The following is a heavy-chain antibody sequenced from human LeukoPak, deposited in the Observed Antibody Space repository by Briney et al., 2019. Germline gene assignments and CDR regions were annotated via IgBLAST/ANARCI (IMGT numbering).Heavy chain of an antibody. J-gene: IGHJ4*02. CDR3: TRLSTVTTSFDY. D-gene: IGHD4-17*01. V-gene: IGHV4-4*07. CDR2: IYTSGTT. Sequence: SETLSLTCTVSGGSISSYYWSWIRQPAGKGLEWIGRIYTSGTTHYNPSLKSRVTMSVDTSKNQFSLKLSSVTAADTAVYYCTRLSTVTTSFDYWGQGTLVTVSS. CDR1: GGSISSYY.